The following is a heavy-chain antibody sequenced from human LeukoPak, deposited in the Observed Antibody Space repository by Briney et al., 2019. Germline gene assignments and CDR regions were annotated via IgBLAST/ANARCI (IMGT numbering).Heavy chain of an antibody. Sequence: PSQTLSLTCTVSGGSISSGSYYWSWIRQPPGKGLEWIGYIYYSGSTNYNPSLKSRVTISVDTSKNQFSLKLSSVTAADTAVYYCARDDYYGSGSRYWGQGTLVTVSS. CDR1: GGSISSGSYY. J-gene: IGHJ4*02. D-gene: IGHD3-10*01. V-gene: IGHV4-61*01. CDR2: IYYSGST. CDR3: ARDDYYGSGSRY.